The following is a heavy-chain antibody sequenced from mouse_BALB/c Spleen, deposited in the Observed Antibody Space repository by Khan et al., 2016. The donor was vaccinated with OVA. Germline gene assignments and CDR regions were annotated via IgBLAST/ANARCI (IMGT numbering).Heavy chain of an antibody. D-gene: IGHD3-2*02. V-gene: IGHV1-56*01. CDR2: IYPGTDNT. J-gene: IGHJ2*01. CDR1: GYIFTSYW. CDR3: AREEALYYFDY. Sequence: QVQLQQSGPELVRPGASVKISCKASGYIFTSYWIHWVKQRSGQGLEWIARIYPGTDNTYYNEKLKDKATLTADKSSSTAYMQLSSLKSEDSAVYFCAREEALYYFDYWGQGTTLTVSS.